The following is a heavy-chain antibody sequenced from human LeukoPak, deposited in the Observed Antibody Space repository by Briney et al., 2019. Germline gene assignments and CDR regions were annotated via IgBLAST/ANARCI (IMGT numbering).Heavy chain of an antibody. V-gene: IGHV4-39*01. J-gene: IGHJ4*02. CDR3: ARHKSGGSGSYFGY. D-gene: IGHD3-10*01. Sequence: SETLSLTCTVSGGSISSSSYYWGRIRQPPGKGLEWIGSIYYSGSTYYNPSLKSRVTISVDTSKNQFSLKLSSVTAADTAVYYCARHKSGGSGSYFGYWGQGTLVTVSS. CDR2: IYYSGST. CDR1: GGSISSSSYY.